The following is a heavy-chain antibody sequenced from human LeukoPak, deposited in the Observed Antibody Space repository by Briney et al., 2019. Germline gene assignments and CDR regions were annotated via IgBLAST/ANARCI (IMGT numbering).Heavy chain of an antibody. D-gene: IGHD3-9*01. V-gene: IGHV4-59*08. CDR2: IYYNGAT. J-gene: IGHJ5*02. CDR3: ARHSSYDILTGYLEGWFDP. Sequence: SETLSLTCTVSGGSISTYYWSWIRQPPGKGLEWIGYIYYNGATDYNPSLKSRVTTSVDTSKNEFSLKLSSVTAAGTAVYYCARHSSYDILTGYLEGWFDPWGQGTLVTVSS. CDR1: GGSISTYY.